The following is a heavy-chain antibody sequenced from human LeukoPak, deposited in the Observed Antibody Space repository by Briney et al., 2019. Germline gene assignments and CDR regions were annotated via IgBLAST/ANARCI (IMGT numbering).Heavy chain of an antibody. CDR1: GFTFSSLW. D-gene: IGHD6-13*01. V-gene: IGHV3-21*01. CDR2: ISSSSSYI. Sequence: GGSLRLSCAASGFTFSSLWMHWVRQAPGKGLEWVSSISSSSSYIYYADSVKGRFTISRDNAKNSLYLQMNSLRAEDTAVYYCASSPGGSSWSAGGSDYWGQGTLVTVSS. CDR3: ASSPGGSSWSAGGSDY. J-gene: IGHJ4*02.